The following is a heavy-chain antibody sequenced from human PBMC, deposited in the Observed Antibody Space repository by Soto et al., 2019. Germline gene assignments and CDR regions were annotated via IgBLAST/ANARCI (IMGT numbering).Heavy chain of an antibody. Sequence: QVQLQESGPGLVKPSETLSLTCTVSGGSISSYYWSWIRQPPGKGLEWIGFIFYSGSTSYNPSLKSRVTISIDTAEYHFTRKLSSVTAADTAVYYCASMCGDPVLSCGSWGQGTLVAVSS. CDR2: IFYSGST. V-gene: IGHV4-59*01. CDR3: ASMCGDPVLSCGS. J-gene: IGHJ5*02. CDR1: GGSISSYY. D-gene: IGHD3-10*02.